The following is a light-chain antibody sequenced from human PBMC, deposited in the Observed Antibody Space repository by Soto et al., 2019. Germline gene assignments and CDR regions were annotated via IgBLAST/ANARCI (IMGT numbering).Light chain of an antibody. CDR2: EAT. Sequence: DIQMTQSPSSLSASVGDRVTISCRSSQNIHKYLNWHQQRPGKAPNLLVYEATSLETGVSLKFSGSGSETEFTLTINSLQPEDFATYYCQQSFVSPWTFGQGTNIEI. V-gene: IGKV1-39*01. CDR1: QNIHKY. CDR3: QQSFVSPWT. J-gene: IGKJ1*01.